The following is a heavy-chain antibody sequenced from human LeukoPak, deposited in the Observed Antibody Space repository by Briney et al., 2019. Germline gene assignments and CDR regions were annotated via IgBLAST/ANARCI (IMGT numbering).Heavy chain of an antibody. D-gene: IGHD6-25*01. CDR2: ITNTGRST. V-gene: IGHV3-11*04. Sequence: GGSLRLSCEAPGFSLSSYFISWIRQAPGKGLEWISYITNTGRSTNYADAVKGRFTISRDNGKQSVYLEMTDLRAEDTAVYYCAREASGNYHVFDSWGQGTLVIVSS. CDR1: GFSLSSYF. CDR3: AREASGNYHVFDS. J-gene: IGHJ4*02.